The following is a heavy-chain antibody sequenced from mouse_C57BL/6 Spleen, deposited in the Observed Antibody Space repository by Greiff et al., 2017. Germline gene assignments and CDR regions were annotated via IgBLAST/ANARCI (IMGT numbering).Heavy chain of an antibody. V-gene: IGHV1-72*01. CDR1: GYTFTSYW. J-gene: IGHJ2*01. Sequence: VQLQQPGAELVKPGASVKLSCKASGYTFTSYWMHWVKQRPGRGLEWIGRIDPNSGGTKYNEKFKSKATLTVDKPSSTAYMQLSSLTSEASAVYDCERCDSDFYYFDYWGQGTTLTVSS. CDR2: IDPNSGGT. CDR3: ERCDSDFYYFDY. D-gene: IGHD2-12*01.